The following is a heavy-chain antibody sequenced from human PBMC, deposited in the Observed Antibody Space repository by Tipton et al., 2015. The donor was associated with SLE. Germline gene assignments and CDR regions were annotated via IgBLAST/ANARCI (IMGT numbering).Heavy chain of an antibody. V-gene: IGHV3-23*01. Sequence: GSLRLSCAASGFIFGSYSMSWVRQAPGKGLEWVSAITGSGDRTYYTDSVKGRFTISRDNSKNSLYLQMNGLRAEDTAVYYCAKSPVDFWNGYSTWGQGTLVAVSS. CDR3: AKSPVDFWNGYST. J-gene: IGHJ4*02. D-gene: IGHD3-3*01. CDR1: GFIFGSYS. CDR2: ITGSGDRT.